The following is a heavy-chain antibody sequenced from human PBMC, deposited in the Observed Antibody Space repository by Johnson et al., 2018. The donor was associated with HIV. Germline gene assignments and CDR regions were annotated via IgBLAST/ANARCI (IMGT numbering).Heavy chain of an antibody. D-gene: IGHD6-19*01. Sequence: VQLVESGGDLVQPGGSLRLSCAASGFTVSSNYMSWVRQAPGEGLEWVSVIYSGGSTYYADYVKGRFTISRATSKNTLYLQMDSLRSEDTAVYYCAKEPWHSSLSLIGLFVFDIRGQGTMVTVSS. V-gene: IGHV3-66*02. CDR3: AKEPWHSSLSLIGLFVFDI. J-gene: IGHJ3*02. CDR1: GFTVSSNY. CDR2: IYSGGST.